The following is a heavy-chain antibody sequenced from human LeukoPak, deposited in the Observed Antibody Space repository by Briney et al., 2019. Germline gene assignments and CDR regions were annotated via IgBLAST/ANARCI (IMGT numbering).Heavy chain of an antibody. J-gene: IGHJ6*02. Sequence: GGSLRLSCAASGFTFSSYGMHWVRQAPGKGLEWVAVISYGGSNKYYADSVKGRFTISRDNSKNTLYLQMNSLRAEDTAVYYCAKDRRITIFGVVPYGMDVWGQGTTVTVSS. D-gene: IGHD3-3*01. CDR2: ISYGGSNK. CDR1: GFTFSSYG. V-gene: IGHV3-30*18. CDR3: AKDRRITIFGVVPYGMDV.